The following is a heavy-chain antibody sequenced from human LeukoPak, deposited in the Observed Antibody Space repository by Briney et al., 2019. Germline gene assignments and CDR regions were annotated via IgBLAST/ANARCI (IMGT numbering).Heavy chain of an antibody. Sequence: GGSLRLSCAASAFTFSTYWMSWVRQAPGKGLEWVANIKPDGSDKFYVGSVRGRFTISRDNAKTSLYLHMDSLRAEDTAVYYCAVLGVNDGFDIWGQGTMVTVSS. J-gene: IGHJ3*02. V-gene: IGHV3-7*02. CDR3: AVLGVNDGFDI. CDR1: AFTFSTYW. CDR2: IKPDGSDK. D-gene: IGHD4-23*01.